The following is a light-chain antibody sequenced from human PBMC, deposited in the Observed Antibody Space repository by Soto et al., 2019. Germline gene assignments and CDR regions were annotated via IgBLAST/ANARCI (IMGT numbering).Light chain of an antibody. V-gene: IGLV1-44*01. J-gene: IGLJ3*02. Sequence: QSVLTQPPSASGTPGQRVTISCSGSNSNVGNNTVNWYQQFPGTSPRLLIEGKDQRPSGVPDRFSGSKSANSASLAISGLKSEDEADYYCAAWDDGLNGWLFGGGTKLTVL. CDR1: NSNVGNNT. CDR3: AAWDDGLNGWL. CDR2: GKD.